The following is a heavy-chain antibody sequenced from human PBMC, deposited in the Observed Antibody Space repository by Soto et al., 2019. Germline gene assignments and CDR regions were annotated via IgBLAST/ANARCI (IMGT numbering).Heavy chain of an antibody. CDR1: GFSFSSSA. D-gene: IGHD3-22*01. V-gene: IGHV3-23*01. CDR2: IDGRGERT. Sequence: GGSLRLSCAASGFSFSSSAMSWVRQAPGGGLEWVSSIDGRGERTYYKPSVKGRFTISRDRSRDTLYLQMTSLRAEDTAVYYCAKDYYYDSSGYIGPDAFDIWGQGTMVTVSS. CDR3: AKDYYYDSSGYIGPDAFDI. J-gene: IGHJ3*02.